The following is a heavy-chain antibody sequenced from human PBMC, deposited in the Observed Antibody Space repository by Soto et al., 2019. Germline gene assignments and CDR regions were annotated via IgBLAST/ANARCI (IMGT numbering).Heavy chain of an antibody. CDR3: AKGTDYDILTGYYDY. V-gene: IGHV3-43*02. CDR1: GFTFDDYA. CDR2: ISGDGGST. D-gene: IGHD3-9*01. J-gene: IGHJ4*02. Sequence: GGSLRLSCAASGFTFDDYAMHWVRQAPGKGLEWVSLISGDGGSTYYADSVKGRFTISRDNSKNSLYLQMNSLRTEDTDLYYCAKGTDYDILTGYYDYWGQGTLVTVSS.